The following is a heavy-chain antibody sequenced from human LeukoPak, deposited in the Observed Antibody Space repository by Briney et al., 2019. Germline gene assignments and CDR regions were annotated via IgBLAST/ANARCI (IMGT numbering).Heavy chain of an antibody. Sequence: SETLSLTCTVSGGSISSYYWTWIRQPPGKGLEWIGYIHYSGSSRSHPSLNSRVTMSVDTSKSQFSLKLTSVTAADTAVYYCARGRRTAVVTDFDYWGQGALVTVSS. CDR2: IHYSGSS. CDR1: GGSISSYY. V-gene: IGHV4-59*01. D-gene: IGHD2-21*02. J-gene: IGHJ4*02. CDR3: ARGRRTAVVTDFDY.